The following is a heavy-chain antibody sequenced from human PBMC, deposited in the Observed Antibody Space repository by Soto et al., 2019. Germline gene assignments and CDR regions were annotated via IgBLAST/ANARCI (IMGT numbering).Heavy chain of an antibody. V-gene: IGHV3-33*01. CDR1: GFTFSSYG. CDR2: IWYDGSNK. Sequence: PGGSLRLSCAASGFTFSSYGMHWVRQAPGKGLEWVAVIWYDGSNKYYADSVKGRFTISRDNSKNTLYLQMNSLRAEDTAVYYCARDRNGLLWFGELSYYFDYWGQGTLVTVSS. D-gene: IGHD3-10*01. CDR3: ARDRNGLLWFGELSYYFDY. J-gene: IGHJ4*02.